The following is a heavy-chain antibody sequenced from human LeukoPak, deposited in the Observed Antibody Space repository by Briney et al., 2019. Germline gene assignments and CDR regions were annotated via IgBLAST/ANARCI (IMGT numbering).Heavy chain of an antibody. CDR2: IYNSRST. Sequence: SETLPLTCSVSGGSISHFSWSWIRQPPGKGLEWIGYIYNSRSTNYNPSLKSRVTISVDTSTNQFSLNLKSVTAADTAVYYCASDSRITIFGVVTLFDYWGQGTLVTVSS. CDR1: GGSISHFS. V-gene: IGHV4-59*01. D-gene: IGHD3-3*01. J-gene: IGHJ4*02. CDR3: ASDSRITIFGVVTLFDY.